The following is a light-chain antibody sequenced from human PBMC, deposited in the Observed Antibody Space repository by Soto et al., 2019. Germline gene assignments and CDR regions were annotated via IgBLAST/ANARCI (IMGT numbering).Light chain of an antibody. CDR1: QSVFKGSNNKAC. CDR2: WAS. V-gene: IGKV4-1*01. CDR3: QQFSSPPFFP. Sequence: DIVMTQSPDSLAVSLGERATINCKSSQSVFKGSNNKACLAWYQQKPGQPPKLLLYWASTRESGVPDRFSGIGSGTDFNLTISSLHAEDVAIYYCQQFSSPPFFPFGQGTKGEIK. J-gene: IGKJ2*01.